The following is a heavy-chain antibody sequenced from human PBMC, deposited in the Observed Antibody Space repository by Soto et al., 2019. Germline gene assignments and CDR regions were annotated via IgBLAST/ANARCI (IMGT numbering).Heavy chain of an antibody. CDR2: SSNSGTFS. CDR1: GFTFSSYA. CDR3: ARSGDNYNRLDY. D-gene: IGHD1-1*01. V-gene: IGHV3-48*03. Sequence: GGSLRLSCEASGFTFSSYAMNWVRQAPGKGLEWISYSSNSGTFSRYADSVKGRFSISRDNTKNLLYLQMNSLRAEDTAVYYCARSGDNYNRLDYWGQGTLVTVSS. J-gene: IGHJ4*02.